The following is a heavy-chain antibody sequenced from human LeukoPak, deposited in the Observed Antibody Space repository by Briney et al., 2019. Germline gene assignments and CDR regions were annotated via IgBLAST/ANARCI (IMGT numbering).Heavy chain of an antibody. V-gene: IGHV3-30*14. J-gene: IGHJ4*02. CDR1: GFTFSNFA. CDR3: ARDDVRMGFDH. Sequence: PGRSLRLSCAASGFTFSNFAMHWVRQTPGKGLAWVALISDDGSSKYYADSVKGRFTVSRDNSKNTLFLQMNSLRTEDTAVFYCARDDVRMGFDHWGQGTLVTVSS. CDR2: ISDDGSSK. D-gene: IGHD2-8*01.